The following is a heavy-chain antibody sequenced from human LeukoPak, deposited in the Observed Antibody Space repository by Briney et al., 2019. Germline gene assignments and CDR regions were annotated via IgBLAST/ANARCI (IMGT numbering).Heavy chain of an antibody. V-gene: IGHV4-39*07. D-gene: IGHD6-13*01. Sequence: PSETLSLTCTVSGGSVSSSGYYWGWIRQPPGKGLEWIASIYYSGSTYYNPSLKSRVTISVDTSKNQFSLKLSSVTAADTAVYYCARSRTPGIAAAGYRGCYFDYWGQGTLVTVSS. J-gene: IGHJ4*02. CDR1: GGSVSSSGYY. CDR2: IYYSGST. CDR3: ARSRTPGIAAAGYRGCYFDY.